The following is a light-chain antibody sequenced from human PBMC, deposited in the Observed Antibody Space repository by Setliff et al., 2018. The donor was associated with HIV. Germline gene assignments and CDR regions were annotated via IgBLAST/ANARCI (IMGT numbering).Light chain of an antibody. Sequence: QSVLTQPPSVSGAPGQRVTISCTGSSSNIGAGYDVHWYQQLPGTAPKLLIYGNNNRPSGVPDRFSGSKSGASASLAITGLQAEDEADYYCSSYTSSNTYVFGGGTKVTVL. CDR2: GNN. V-gene: IGLV1-40*01. CDR1: SSNIGAGYD. CDR3: SSYTSSNTYV. J-gene: IGLJ3*02.